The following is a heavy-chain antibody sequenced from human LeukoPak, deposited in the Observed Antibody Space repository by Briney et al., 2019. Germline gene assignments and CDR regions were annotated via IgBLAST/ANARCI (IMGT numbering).Heavy chain of an antibody. CDR3: ARGSYGIPTRFDY. V-gene: IGHV4-39*07. D-gene: IGHD5-18*01. CDR1: GGSISSSSYY. Sequence: PSETLSLTCTVSGGSISSSSYYWGWIRQPPGKGLEWIGSIYYSGSTNYNPSLKSRVTISVDTSKNQCSLKLSSVTAADTAVYYCARGSYGIPTRFDYWGQGTLVTVSS. J-gene: IGHJ4*02. CDR2: IYYSGST.